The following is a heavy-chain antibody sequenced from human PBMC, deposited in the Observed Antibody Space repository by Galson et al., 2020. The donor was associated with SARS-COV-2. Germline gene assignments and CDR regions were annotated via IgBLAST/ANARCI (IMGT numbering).Heavy chain of an antibody. CDR3: ARDQGVGATFLTVAVYYYYGMDV. D-gene: IGHD1-26*01. V-gene: IGHV3-30-3*01. CDR2: ISSDGSNK. CDR1: GFTFSSYA. Sequence: TGGSLRLSCAASGFTFSSYAMHWVRQAPGKGLEWVAVISSDGSNKYYADSVKGQFTISRDNSKNTLYLQMNSLRAEDTAVYYCARDQGVGATFLTVAVYYYYGMDVWGQGTTVTVSS. J-gene: IGHJ6*02.